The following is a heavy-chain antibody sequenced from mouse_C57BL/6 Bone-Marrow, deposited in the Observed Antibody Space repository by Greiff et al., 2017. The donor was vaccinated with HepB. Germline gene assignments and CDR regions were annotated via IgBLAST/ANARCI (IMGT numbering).Heavy chain of an antibody. Sequence: EVQRVESGGGLVQPKGSLKLSCAASGFSFNTYAMNWVRQAPGKGLEWVARIRSKSNNYATYYADSVKDRFTISRDDSESMLYLQMNNLKTEDTAMYYCVTAQATYWFAYWGQGTLVTVSA. V-gene: IGHV10-1*01. CDR3: VTAQATYWFAY. CDR2: IRSKSNNYAT. CDR1: GFSFNTYA. J-gene: IGHJ3*01. D-gene: IGHD3-2*02.